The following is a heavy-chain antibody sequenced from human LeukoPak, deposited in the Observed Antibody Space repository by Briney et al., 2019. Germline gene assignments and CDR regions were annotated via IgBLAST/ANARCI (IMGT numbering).Heavy chain of an antibody. Sequence: GASVKVSCKASGYTFTSYAMHWVRQAPGQRLEWMGWINAGNGNTKYSQKFQGRVTIIRDTSADTAYMELSSPRSEDTAVYYCARLKYCTNGVCYAGFDYWGQGTLVTVSS. CDR2: INAGNGNT. CDR1: GYTFTSYA. D-gene: IGHD2-8*01. CDR3: ARLKYCTNGVCYAGFDY. J-gene: IGHJ4*02. V-gene: IGHV1-3*01.